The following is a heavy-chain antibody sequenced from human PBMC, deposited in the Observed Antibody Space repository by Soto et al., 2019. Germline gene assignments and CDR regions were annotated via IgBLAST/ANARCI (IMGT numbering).Heavy chain of an antibody. CDR2: ISYDGSNK. V-gene: IGHV3-30-3*01. CDR3: AKGGHIDF. D-gene: IGHD3-16*01. J-gene: IGHJ4*02. Sequence: QVQLVESGGGVVQPGRSLRLSCAASGFTFSSYAMHWVRQAPGKGLEWVAVISYDGSNKYYADSAKGRFTISRDNSKNTLYLQMNSLRAEDTAVYYCAKGGHIDFCGQGTLVTVSS. CDR1: GFTFSSYA.